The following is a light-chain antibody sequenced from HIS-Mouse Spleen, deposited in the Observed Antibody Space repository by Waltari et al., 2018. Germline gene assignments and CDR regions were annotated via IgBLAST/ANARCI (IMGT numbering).Light chain of an antibody. CDR2: GKN. J-gene: IGLJ2*01. CDR1: SLRSYY. CDR3: NSRDSSGNHLEV. Sequence: SSELTQDPAVSVALGQTVRITCQGDSLRSYYASWYQQKPGQAPVLVIYGKNNRPSGIPDRFSGSSSGNKASLTITGAQAEDEAGYYCNSRDSSGNHLEVFGGGTKLTVL. V-gene: IGLV3-19*01.